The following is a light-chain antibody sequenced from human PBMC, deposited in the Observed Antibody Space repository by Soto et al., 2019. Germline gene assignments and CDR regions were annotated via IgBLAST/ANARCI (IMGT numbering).Light chain of an antibody. J-gene: IGKJ1*01. CDR1: QSISSW. V-gene: IGKV1-5*03. Sequence: DIQMTQSPSTLSASVGDRVIITCRASQSISSWLAWYQQKPGKAPKLLIHKASSLATGVPSRFSGSGSGTEFTLSISSLQPDDFATYYRQQYNSYSTFGQGTMVEIK. CDR3: QQYNSYST. CDR2: KAS.